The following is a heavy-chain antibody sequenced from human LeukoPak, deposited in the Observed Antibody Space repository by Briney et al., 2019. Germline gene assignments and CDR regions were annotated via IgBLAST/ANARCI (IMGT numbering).Heavy chain of an antibody. CDR2: INPNSGGT. J-gene: IGHJ6*03. V-gene: IGHV1-2*02. D-gene: IGHD3-3*01. CDR3: ARTNGERITIFGVVTSYYCYMDV. CDR1: GYTFTGYY. Sequence: ASVKVSCKASGYTFTGYYMHWVRQAPGQGLEWMGWINPNSGGTNYAQKFQGRVTMTRDTSISTAYMELSRLRSDDTAVYYCARTNGERITIFGVVTSYYCYMDVWGKGTTVTVSS.